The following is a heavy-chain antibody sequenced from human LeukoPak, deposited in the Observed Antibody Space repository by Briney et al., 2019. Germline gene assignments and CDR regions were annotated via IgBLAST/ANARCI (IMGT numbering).Heavy chain of an antibody. CDR3: ARGPSGYSYGYTDY. V-gene: IGHV1-69*05. CDR2: IIPIFGTA. CDR1: GGTFSSYA. D-gene: IGHD5-18*01. Sequence: ASVRVSCKASGGTFSSYAISWVRQAPGQGLEWMGRIIPIFGTANYAQKFQGRVTITTGESTSTAYMELSSLRSEDTAVYYCARGPSGYSYGYTDYWGQGTLVTVSS. J-gene: IGHJ4*02.